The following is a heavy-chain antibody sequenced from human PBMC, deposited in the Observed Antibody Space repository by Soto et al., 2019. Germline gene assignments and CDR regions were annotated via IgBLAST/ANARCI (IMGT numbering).Heavy chain of an antibody. D-gene: IGHD4-17*01. CDR1: GFTFLAYS. V-gene: IGHV3-48*01. J-gene: IGHJ4*02. CDR2: ISSSSSTI. Sequence: GGSLRLSCTASGFTFLAYSLNWVRQAPGKGLEWVSYISSSSSTIYYADSVRGRFTISRDNAKNSLYLQMNSLRAEDTAVYYCVWGTVITDFDYWGQGTLVTVSS. CDR3: VWGTVITDFDY.